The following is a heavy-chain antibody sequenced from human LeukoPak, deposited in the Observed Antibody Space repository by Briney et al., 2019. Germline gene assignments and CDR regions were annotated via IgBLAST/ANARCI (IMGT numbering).Heavy chain of an antibody. CDR3: ARGSPLVWWLNTSYYYYGMDV. D-gene: IGHD5-12*01. CDR1: GITFSNYA. V-gene: IGHV3-23*01. CDR2: ISGSAHKI. J-gene: IGHJ6*02. Sequence: PGGSLRLSCVASGITFSNYAVSWVRQAPEKGLDWVSVISGSAHKIRYADSVKGRFTISRDSSKNTLYLQMSSLRAEDTAVYYCARGSPLVWWLNTSYYYYGMDVWGQGTTVTVSS.